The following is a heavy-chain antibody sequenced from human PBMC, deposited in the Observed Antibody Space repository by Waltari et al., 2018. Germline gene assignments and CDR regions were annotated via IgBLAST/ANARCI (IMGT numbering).Heavy chain of an antibody. V-gene: IGHV3-23*04. CDR2: ISGSCGST. CDR1: GFTFSSYA. J-gene: IGHJ1*01. Sequence: EVQLVESGGGLVQPGGSLRLSCAASGFTFSSYAMSWVRQAPGNGLGWVSAISGSCGSTYYADSVKGRFTISRDNSKNTLYLQMNSLRAEDTAVYYCAKDLDLAYCGGDCYLATAEYFQHWGQGTLVTVSS. D-gene: IGHD2-21*02. CDR3: AKDLDLAYCGGDCYLATAEYFQH.